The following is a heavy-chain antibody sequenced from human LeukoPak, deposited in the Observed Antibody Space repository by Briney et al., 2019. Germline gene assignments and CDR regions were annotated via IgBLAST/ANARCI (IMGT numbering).Heavy chain of an antibody. CDR3: AKVPYYDILTGPTPLDYFDY. CDR2: ISGSGGST. J-gene: IGHJ4*02. CDR1: GFTFSSYA. D-gene: IGHD3-9*01. V-gene: IGHV3-23*01. Sequence: GGSLRLSCAASGFTFSSYAMSWVRQAPGKGLEWVSAISGSGGSTYYADSVKGRFTISRDNSKNMLYLQMNSLRAEDTAVYYCAKVPYYDILTGPTPLDYFDYWGQGTLVTVSS.